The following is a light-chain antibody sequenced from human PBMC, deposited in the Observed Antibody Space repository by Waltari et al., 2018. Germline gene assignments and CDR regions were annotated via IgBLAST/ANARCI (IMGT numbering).Light chain of an antibody. CDR1: QTIRTTY. V-gene: IGKV3-20*01. CDR3: QQYDISPLT. CDR2: GTF. Sequence: EIVLTQSPGTLYLSPGEGATLSCRTSQTIRTTYLAWYQQKPGQAPTLLIYGTFTRATGIPDRFTGSGSGTHFSLTISSLEPEDFATYYCQQYDISPLTFGGGTKVEIK. J-gene: IGKJ4*01.